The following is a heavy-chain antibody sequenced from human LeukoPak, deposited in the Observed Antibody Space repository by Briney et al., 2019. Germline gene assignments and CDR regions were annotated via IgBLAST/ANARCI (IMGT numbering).Heavy chain of an antibody. V-gene: IGHV1-69*04. CDR1: GGTFSSYA. Sequence: ASVKVSCKASGGTFSSYAISWVRQAPGQGLEWMGRIIPILGIANYAQKFQGRVTITADKSTSTAYMELSSLRSEDTAVYYCARGFLMVRGVHGMDVWGQGTTVSVSS. D-gene: IGHD3-10*01. J-gene: IGHJ6*02. CDR3: ARGFLMVRGVHGMDV. CDR2: IIPILGIA.